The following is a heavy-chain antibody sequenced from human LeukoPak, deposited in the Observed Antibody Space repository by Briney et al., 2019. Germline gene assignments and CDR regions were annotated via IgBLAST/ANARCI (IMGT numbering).Heavy chain of an antibody. D-gene: IGHD3-16*02. J-gene: IGHJ4*02. CDR3: ARVRTYYDYVWGSYREPEYYFDY. CDR1: GGSISSYY. CDR2: IYYSGST. Sequence: PSETLSLTCTVSGGSISSYYWSWIRQPPGKGLEWIGYIYYSGSTNYHPSLKSRVTISVDTSKNQFSLKLSSVTAADTAVYYCARVRTYYDYVWGSYREPEYYFDYWGQGTLVTVSS. V-gene: IGHV4-59*12.